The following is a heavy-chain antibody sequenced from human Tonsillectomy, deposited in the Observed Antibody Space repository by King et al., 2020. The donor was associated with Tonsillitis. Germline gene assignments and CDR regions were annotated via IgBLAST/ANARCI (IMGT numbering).Heavy chain of an antibody. Sequence: FQLVQSGAEVKKPGASVKVSCKASGYTFTSYGISWVRQAPGQGLEWMGWISAYNGNTNYAQKLQGRVTMTTDTSTSTAYMELRSLRSDDTAVYYCARDPLIVVVPAAANWFDPWGQGTLVTVSS. CDR3: ARDPLIVVVPAAANWFDP. J-gene: IGHJ5*02. D-gene: IGHD2-2*01. V-gene: IGHV1-18*04. CDR2: ISAYNGNT. CDR1: GYTFTSYG.